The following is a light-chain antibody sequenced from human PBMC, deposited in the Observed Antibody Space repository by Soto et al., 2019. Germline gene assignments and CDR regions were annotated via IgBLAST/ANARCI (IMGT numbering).Light chain of an antibody. CDR3: QSYENSRTGFYV. Sequence: QSALTQPPSASGSPGQSVTISCTGTSNDVGYYDYVHWYQHLPGTAPKLLIYGNTNRPSGVPGRFSGSKSGTSASLVITGLQAEDEADYYCQSYENSRTGFYVFGTGTKVTVL. V-gene: IGLV1-40*01. J-gene: IGLJ1*01. CDR2: GNT. CDR1: SNDVGYYDY.